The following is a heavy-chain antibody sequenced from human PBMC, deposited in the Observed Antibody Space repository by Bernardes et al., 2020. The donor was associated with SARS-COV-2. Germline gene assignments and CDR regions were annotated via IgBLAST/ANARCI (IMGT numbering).Heavy chain of an antibody. V-gene: IGHV4-39*01. CDR3: ARQVDTSLDWYFDV. D-gene: IGHD5-18*01. CDR2: IYYSGST. J-gene: IGHJ2*01. Sequence: SYTLTLTCTVSGGSVSSGSYYWVWIRQPPGKGLEWIGSIYYSGSTHYNPSLKSRVTISVDTSKNQFSLRLRSVTAADTAVYYCARQVDTSLDWYFDVWGRGTLVTVSS. CDR1: GGSVSSGSYY.